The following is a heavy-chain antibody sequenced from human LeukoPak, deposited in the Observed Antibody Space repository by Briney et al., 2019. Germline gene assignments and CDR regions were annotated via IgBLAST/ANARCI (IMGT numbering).Heavy chain of an antibody. D-gene: IGHD6-19*01. CDR1: GFTFSSYS. V-gene: IGHV3-48*02. CDR2: ISSSSSTI. CDR3: AREPYSSGWYNRLAGNYFDY. Sequence: GGSLRLSCAASGFTFSSYSMNWVRQAPGKGLEWVSYISSSSSTIYYADSVKGRFTISRDNAKNSLYLQMNSLRDEDTAVYYCAREPYSSGWYNRLAGNYFDYWGQGTLVTVSS. J-gene: IGHJ4*02.